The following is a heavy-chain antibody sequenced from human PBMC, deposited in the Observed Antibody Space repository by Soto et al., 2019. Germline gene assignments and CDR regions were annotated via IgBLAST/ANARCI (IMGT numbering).Heavy chain of an antibody. Sequence: QVQLVQSGAEVKKPGASVKVSCKASGYTFTGYYMHWVRQAPGQGLEGMGCINPNSGGTNYAQKFQGWVTMTRDTSISTAYMELSRLRSDDTAVYYCASCSGGSCYHSPFDYWGQGTLVTVSS. J-gene: IGHJ4*02. V-gene: IGHV1-2*04. CDR2: INPNSGGT. CDR1: GYTFTGYY. D-gene: IGHD2-15*01. CDR3: ASCSGGSCYHSPFDY.